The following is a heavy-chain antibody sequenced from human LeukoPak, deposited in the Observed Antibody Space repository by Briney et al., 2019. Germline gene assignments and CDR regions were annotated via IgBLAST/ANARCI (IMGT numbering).Heavy chain of an antibody. CDR1: GFSLTTSGVG. CDR2: IYWDDDK. V-gene: IGHV2-5*02. J-gene: IGHJ3*02. CDR3: ARMTAGYSSGWFAFDI. D-gene: IGHD6-19*01. Sequence: SGPTLLKPTQTLTLTCTFSGFSLTTSGVGVGWIRQPPGKALEWLALIYWDDDKRYSPSLKSRLTISKDTSKNQVVLTMTKMDPVDTATYYCARMTAGYSSGWFAFDIWGQGTMVTVSS.